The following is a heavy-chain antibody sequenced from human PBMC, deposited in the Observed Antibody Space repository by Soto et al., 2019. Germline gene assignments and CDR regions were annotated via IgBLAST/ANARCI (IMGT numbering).Heavy chain of an antibody. Sequence: QVQLVQSGAEVKKPGSSVKVSCKASGGTFSSYTISWVRQAPGQGLEWMGRIIPILGIANYAQKFQGRVTITADKSTSTAYMELSSLRSEDTAVYYCATNKYYYGSGSRYYYYYMDVWGKGTTVTVSS. CDR3: ATNKYYYGSGSRYYYYYMDV. V-gene: IGHV1-69*02. J-gene: IGHJ6*03. D-gene: IGHD3-10*01. CDR2: IIPILGIA. CDR1: GGTFSSYT.